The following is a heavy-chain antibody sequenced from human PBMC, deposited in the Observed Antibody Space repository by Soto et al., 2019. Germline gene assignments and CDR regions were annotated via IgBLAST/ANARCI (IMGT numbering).Heavy chain of an antibody. CDR3: ARGGCSGGSCYSGGRYYYMDV. Sequence: GGSLRLSCAASGFTFSSYAMHWVRQAPGKGLEYVSAISSNGGSTYYANSVKGRFTISRDNSKNTLYLQMGSLRAEDMAVYYCARGGCSGGSCYSGGRYYYMDVWGKGTTVTVSS. V-gene: IGHV3-64*01. CDR2: ISSNGGST. CDR1: GFTFSSYA. D-gene: IGHD2-15*01. J-gene: IGHJ6*03.